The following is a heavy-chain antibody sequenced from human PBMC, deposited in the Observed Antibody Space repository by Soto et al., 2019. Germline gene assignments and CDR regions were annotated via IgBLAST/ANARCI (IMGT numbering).Heavy chain of an antibody. CDR3: AKKRYYGSGSIYFDY. D-gene: IGHD3-10*01. Sequence: GGSLRLSCAASGFTFSSYAMSWVRQAPGKGLEWVSAISGSGGSTYYADSVKGRFTISRDNAKNTLYLQMNSLRAEDTAVYYCAKKRYYGSGSIYFDYWGQGTLVTVSS. CDR2: ISGSGGST. V-gene: IGHV3-23*01. J-gene: IGHJ4*02. CDR1: GFTFSSYA.